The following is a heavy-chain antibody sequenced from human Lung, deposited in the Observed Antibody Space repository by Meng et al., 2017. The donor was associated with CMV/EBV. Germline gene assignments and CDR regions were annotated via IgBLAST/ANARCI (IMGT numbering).Heavy chain of an antibody. CDR2: IIPIFGIP. J-gene: IGHJ6*02. D-gene: IGHD2-15*01. Sequence: SVXVSXKASGGTFSNYAVSWVRQAPGQGLEWMGGIIPIFGIPNYARNFKGKITISTDGSTVYMEVNSLRSEDTATYYCAHSGSTTCYTCRMGVWGQGTTVTVAS. V-gene: IGHV1-69*05. CDR1: GGTFSNYA. CDR3: AHSGSTTCYTCRMGV.